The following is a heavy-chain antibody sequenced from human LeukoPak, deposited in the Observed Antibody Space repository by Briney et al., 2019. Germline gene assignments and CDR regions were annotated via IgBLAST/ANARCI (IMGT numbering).Heavy chain of an antibody. J-gene: IGHJ4*02. Sequence: SETLSLTCTVSGGSISSYYWSWIRQPAGKGLEWIGYIYTNGRTDYNPSLKSRVTISVDKAKNQFSLKLTSVTTADTAVYYCAGDGYRTTWYYYWGQGTPVTVSS. D-gene: IGHD6-13*01. CDR2: IYTNGRT. CDR3: AGDGYRTTWYYY. CDR1: GGSISSYY. V-gene: IGHV4-4*08.